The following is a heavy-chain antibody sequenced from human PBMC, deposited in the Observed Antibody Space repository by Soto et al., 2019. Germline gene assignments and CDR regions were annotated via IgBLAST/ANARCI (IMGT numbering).Heavy chain of an antibody. CDR3: ARGTDCSSTSCYRGDYYGMDV. Sequence: PGGSLRLSCAASGFTFSSYGMHWVRQAPGKGLEWVAVIWYDGSNKYYADSVKGRFTISRDNSKNTLYLQMNSLRAEDTAVYYCARGTDCSSTSCYRGDYYGMDVWGQGTTVTVAS. J-gene: IGHJ6*02. CDR1: GFTFSSYG. V-gene: IGHV3-33*01. D-gene: IGHD2-2*01. CDR2: IWYDGSNK.